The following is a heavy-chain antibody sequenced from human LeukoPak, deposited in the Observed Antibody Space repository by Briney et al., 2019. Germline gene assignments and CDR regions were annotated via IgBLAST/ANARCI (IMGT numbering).Heavy chain of an antibody. CDR1: GFRFTSYW. V-gene: IGHV3-7*01. CDR3: ARDGHPFDS. J-gene: IGHJ4*02. CDR2: INQDGSEK. Sequence: GGCLRLSCAASGFRFTSYWMSWVRQAPGKGLEWVANINQDGSEKYYGDSVKGRFTISRDNAKNSLYLQMGSLRAEDTAVYFCARDGHPFDSWGQGTLVTVSS.